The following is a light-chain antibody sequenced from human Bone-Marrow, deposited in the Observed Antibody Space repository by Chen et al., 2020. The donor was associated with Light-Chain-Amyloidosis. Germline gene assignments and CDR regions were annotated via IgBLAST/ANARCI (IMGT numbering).Light chain of an antibody. J-gene: IGKJ4*01. V-gene: IGKV3-20*01. CDR3: QQYGTSPLT. CDR1: QTISSNY. Sequence: EIVLTQSPGTLSLSPGEGANLSCRASQTISSNYLTWYQQKFGQAPRLLIYGSSSRATGIPDRCTVSGSGTDFTLTINRLEPEDFAMYYCQQYGTSPLTFGGGTKVEIK. CDR2: GSS.